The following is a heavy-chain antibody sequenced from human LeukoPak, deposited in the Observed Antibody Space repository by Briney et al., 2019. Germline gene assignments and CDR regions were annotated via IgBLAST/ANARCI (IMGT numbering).Heavy chain of an antibody. V-gene: IGHV4-4*02. CDR1: GGSINSGVW. CDR3: ARRRMGYSYGPDSYYYYMDV. J-gene: IGHJ6*03. CDR2: IYHGGGS. D-gene: IGHD5-18*01. Sequence: SGTLSLTCGVSGGSINSGVWWSWVRQPPGKGLEWIGEIYHGGGSNYNASLRSRVTISVDKSKNQFSLKLSSVTAADTAVYYCARRRMGYSYGPDSYYYYMDVWGKGTTVTISS.